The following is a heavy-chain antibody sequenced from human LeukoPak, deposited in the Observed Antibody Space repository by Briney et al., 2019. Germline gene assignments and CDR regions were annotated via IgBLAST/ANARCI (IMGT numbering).Heavy chain of an antibody. D-gene: IGHD1-14*01. CDR2: INHSGST. V-gene: IGHV4-34*01. CDR1: GGSFSGYY. J-gene: IGHJ5*02. CDR3: TREPAT. Sequence: PSETLSLTCAVYGGSFSGYYWSWIRQPPGKGLEWIGEINHSGSTNYNPSLKSRVTISVDTSKSQFHLKMQSVTAADTAVYYCTREPATWGQGTLVIVSS.